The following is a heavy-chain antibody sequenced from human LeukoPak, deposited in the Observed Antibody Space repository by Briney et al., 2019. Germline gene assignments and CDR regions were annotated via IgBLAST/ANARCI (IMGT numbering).Heavy chain of an antibody. Sequence: ASVKVSCKTSGYTFTGFYMHWVRQAPGQGLEWMGWINPYSGGTNYAQNFQGRVTVTRDTSITTAYMELSRLTSDDTAVYYCARGAGTSWFDYWGQGSLVIVSS. CDR1: GYTFTGFY. CDR3: ARGAGTSWFDY. J-gene: IGHJ4*02. CDR2: INPYSGGT. D-gene: IGHD6-13*01. V-gene: IGHV1-2*02.